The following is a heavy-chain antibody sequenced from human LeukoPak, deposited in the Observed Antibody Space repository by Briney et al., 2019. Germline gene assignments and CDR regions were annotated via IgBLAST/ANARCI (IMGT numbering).Heavy chain of an antibody. CDR3: AKDSSADDSSGYSYYFDY. Sequence: GGSLRLSCAASGFTFSSYWMHWVRQAPGKGLVWVSRISPDGSSALYADSVKGRFTISRDNSKNTLYLQMNSLRAEDTAVYYCAKDSSADDSSGYSYYFDYWGQGTLVTVSS. J-gene: IGHJ4*02. CDR1: GFTFSSYW. D-gene: IGHD3-22*01. CDR2: ISPDGSSA. V-gene: IGHV3-74*01.